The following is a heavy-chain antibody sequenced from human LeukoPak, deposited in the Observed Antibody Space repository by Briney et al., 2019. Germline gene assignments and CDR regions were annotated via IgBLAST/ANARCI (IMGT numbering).Heavy chain of an antibody. Sequence: GRSLRLSCAASGFTFSSYGMHWVRQAPGKGLEWVAVIWYDGSNKYYADSVKGRFTISRDNSKNTLYLQMNSLRAEDTAVYYCARDRQVVNAMVDYWGQGTLVTVSS. CDR2: IWYDGSNK. D-gene: IGHD5-18*01. V-gene: IGHV3-33*01. CDR3: ARDRQVVNAMVDY. J-gene: IGHJ4*02. CDR1: GFTFSSYG.